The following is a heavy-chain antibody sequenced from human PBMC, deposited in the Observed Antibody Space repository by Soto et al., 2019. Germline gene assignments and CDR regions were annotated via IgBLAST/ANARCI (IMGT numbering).Heavy chain of an antibody. V-gene: IGHV3-23*01. D-gene: IGHD6-6*01. CDR1: GFRFSSKA. J-gene: IGHJ4*02. CDR2: ISGSGSST. Sequence: EVQLLESGGGLVQPGGSLRLSCAASGFRFSSKAMSWVRQAPGKGLEWVSIISGSGSSTYYTDSLKGRFTISRDNSKNMVYLGMNYLRAEDTAVYYCAKENGFQFVNFGASGFDYWGQGSLVSVSS. CDR3: AKENGFQFVNFGASGFDY.